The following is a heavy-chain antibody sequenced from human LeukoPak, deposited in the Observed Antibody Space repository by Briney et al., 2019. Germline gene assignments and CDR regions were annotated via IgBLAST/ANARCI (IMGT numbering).Heavy chain of an antibody. CDR2: INHSGYT. CDR3: ARHGYQVFPPANWFDP. CDR1: GVSFDDYY. D-gene: IGHD6-13*01. V-gene: IGHV4-34*01. J-gene: IGHJ5*02. Sequence: PSETLSLTCAVSGVSFDDYYWAWVRQTPGKGLEWIGEINHSGYTNDSPSLKSRVTISVDTSKNHFSLKLTSVTAADSAVYYCARHGYQVFPPANWFDPWGQGTLVTVSS.